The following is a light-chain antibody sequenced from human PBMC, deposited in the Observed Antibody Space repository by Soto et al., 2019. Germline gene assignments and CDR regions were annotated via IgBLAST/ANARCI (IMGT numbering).Light chain of an antibody. Sequence: DIQMTQSPSTLSGSVGDRVTITCRASQTISSWLAWYQQKPGKAPKLLIYKASTLKSGVPSRFSGSGSGTEFTLTISSLQPDDFATYYCQQYNSYPALTFGGGTRWIS. CDR2: KAS. CDR3: QQYNSYPALT. CDR1: QTISSW. V-gene: IGKV1-5*03. J-gene: IGKJ4*01.